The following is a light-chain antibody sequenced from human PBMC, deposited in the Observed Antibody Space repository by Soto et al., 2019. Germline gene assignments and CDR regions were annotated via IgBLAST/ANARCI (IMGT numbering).Light chain of an antibody. Sequence: QSVLTQPASVSGSPGQSITISCTVTSSDVGTYNYVSWYQHRPGKAPKLMIYDVSYRPSGVSNRFSGSKSANTASLTISGLQAEDEADYYRSSYATRNTQVFGGGTKLTVL. CDR3: SSYATRNTQV. CDR1: SSDVGTYNY. V-gene: IGLV2-14*01. CDR2: DVS. J-gene: IGLJ3*02.